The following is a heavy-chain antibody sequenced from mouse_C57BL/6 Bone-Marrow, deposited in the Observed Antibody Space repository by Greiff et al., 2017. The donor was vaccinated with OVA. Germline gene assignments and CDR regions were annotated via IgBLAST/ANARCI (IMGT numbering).Heavy chain of an antibody. CDR1: GYTFTDSY. V-gene: IGHV1-26*01. CDR2: IHPNNGGT. Sequence: EVQLQQSGPELVKPGASVKISCKASGYTFTDSYMNWVKQSHGSSLERIGDIHPNNGGTSYNQKSKGNATLTVDKSSSTAYMELRSLTSEDSAVYYCARDDDDYERVYYAMDYWGRGTSVTVSA. CDR3: ARDDDDYERVYYAMDY. D-gene: IGHD2-4*01. J-gene: IGHJ4*01.